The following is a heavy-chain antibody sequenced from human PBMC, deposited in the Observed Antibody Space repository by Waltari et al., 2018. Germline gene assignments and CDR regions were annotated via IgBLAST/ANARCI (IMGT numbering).Heavy chain of an antibody. CDR1: GLPFDDYG. V-gene: IGHV3-20*01. Sequence: EVQLVESGGGVVRPGGSLRVSCAASGLPFDDYGMGWVRHVPGKGLEWVSGINWNGGSTGYADSVKGRFTISRDNAKNSLYLQMNSLRAEDTALYHCARVRGSSFFYRWFDPWGQGTLVTVSS. CDR2: INWNGGST. CDR3: ARVRGSSFFYRWFDP. D-gene: IGHD3-10*01. J-gene: IGHJ5*02.